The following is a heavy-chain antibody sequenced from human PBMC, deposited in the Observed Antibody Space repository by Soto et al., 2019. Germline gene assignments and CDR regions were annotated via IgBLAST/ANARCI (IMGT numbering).Heavy chain of an antibody. D-gene: IGHD2-21*01. J-gene: IGHJ4*02. CDR1: GDSMTKYY. CDR2: IYTSGST. Sequence: QVQLQESGPGLVKPSETLSLTCTVSGDSMTKYYWSWIWQPAGKGLEWIGRIYTSGSTNYNPSLMRRVTMSIDASNKKFSLSLKSVTAADTAVYYCARTVGAAYYFDVWGQGALVTVSS. V-gene: IGHV4-4*07. CDR3: ARTVGAAYYFDV.